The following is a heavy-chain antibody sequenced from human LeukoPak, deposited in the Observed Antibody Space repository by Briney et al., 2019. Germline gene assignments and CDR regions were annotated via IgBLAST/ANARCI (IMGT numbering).Heavy chain of an antibody. CDR2: ISSGTSFI. V-gene: IGHV3-21*01. CDR1: GFTFTNNF. Sequence: GGSLRLSCAASGFTFTNNFMSWVRQAPGKGLEWVSSISSGTSFIYYADSVKGRFTISRDNAKNSLYLQMNSLRAEDTAVYYCARGTTALMDVWGKGTTVTVSS. CDR3: ARGTTALMDV. J-gene: IGHJ6*03. D-gene: IGHD2-21*02.